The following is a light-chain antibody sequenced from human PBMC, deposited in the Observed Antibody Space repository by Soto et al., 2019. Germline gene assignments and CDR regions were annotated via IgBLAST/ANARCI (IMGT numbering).Light chain of an antibody. Sequence: SYELTQPPSVSVAPGKTAMITCGGNNIGSKSVHWYQQKPGQAPVLVIYYDSDRPSGIPERFSGSNSGNTATLPISRVEAGDEADYYCQVWDSSSDHYVFGTGTKLTVL. J-gene: IGLJ1*01. CDR3: QVWDSSSDHYV. CDR1: NIGSKS. CDR2: YDS. V-gene: IGLV3-21*04.